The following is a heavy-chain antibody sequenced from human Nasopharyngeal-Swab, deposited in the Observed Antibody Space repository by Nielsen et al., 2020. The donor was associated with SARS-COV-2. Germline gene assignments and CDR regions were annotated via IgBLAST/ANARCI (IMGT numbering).Heavy chain of an antibody. CDR1: GFTFSSYG. V-gene: IGHV3-30*18. CDR2: ISYDGSNK. J-gene: IGHJ6*02. D-gene: IGHD3-3*01. CDR3: ANSDFWSGYYKPHYYYYGMDV. Sequence: GGSLRLSCAASGFTFSSYGMHWVRQAPGKGLEWVAVISYDGSNKYYADSVKGRFTISRDNPKNTLYLQMNSLRAEDTAVYYCANSDFWSGYYKPHYYYYGMDVWGQGTTVTVSS.